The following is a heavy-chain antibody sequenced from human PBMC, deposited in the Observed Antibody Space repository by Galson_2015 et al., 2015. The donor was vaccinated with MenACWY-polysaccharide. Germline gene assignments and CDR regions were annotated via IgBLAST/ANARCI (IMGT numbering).Heavy chain of an antibody. CDR1: GFTFSNAW. CDR3: TTDYYDSSYGDY. Sequence: SLRLSCAASGFTFSNAWMSWVRQAPGKGLEWVGCIKSKADGGTTDYAAPVKGRFTISRDDPKNTLYLQMNSLKTEDTAVYYCTTDYYDSSYGDYWGQGTLVTVSS. J-gene: IGHJ4*02. D-gene: IGHD3-22*01. CDR2: IKSKADGGTT. V-gene: IGHV3-15*01.